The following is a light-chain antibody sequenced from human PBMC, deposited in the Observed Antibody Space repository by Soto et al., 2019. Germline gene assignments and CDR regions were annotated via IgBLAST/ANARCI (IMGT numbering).Light chain of an antibody. CDR3: SSYAGSSTV. CDR1: SSDVGAYNY. V-gene: IGLV2-8*01. Sequence: QSALTQPPSASGSPGQSVTISCTGTSSDVGAYNYVSWYQQHPGKAPKLMIYEVSYRPSGVPDRFSGSKSGNTASLTVSGLQAEDEADYYCSSYAGSSTVFGNGTKVTV. J-gene: IGLJ1*01. CDR2: EVS.